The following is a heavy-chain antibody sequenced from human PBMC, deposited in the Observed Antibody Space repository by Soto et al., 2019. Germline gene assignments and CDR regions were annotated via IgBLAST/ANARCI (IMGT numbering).Heavy chain of an antibody. CDR3: ARVRGYSSSWYYFDY. V-gene: IGHV4-59*01. CDR2: IYYSGST. D-gene: IGHD6-13*01. CDR1: GGSISSYY. J-gene: IGHJ4*02. Sequence: SETLSLTCTVSGGSISSYYWSWIRQPPGKGLEWIGYIYYSGSTNYNPSLKSRVTISVDTSKNQFSLKLSSVTAADTAVYYCARVRGYSSSWYYFDYSGQGTLVTVSS.